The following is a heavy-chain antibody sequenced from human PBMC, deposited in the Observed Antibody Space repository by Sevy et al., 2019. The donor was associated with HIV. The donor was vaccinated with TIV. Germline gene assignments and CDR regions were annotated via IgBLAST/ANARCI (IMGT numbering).Heavy chain of an antibody. J-gene: IGHJ4*02. CDR2: ISHDGNNK. CDR3: ASHYYDYTGYYYPLHY. Sequence: GGSLRLSCTASEFTFSRYAMYWVRQAPGKGLEWVAVISHDGNNKDYADSVKGRFTISRDNSKNTLYMQMTSLRAEDTAFYYCASHYYDYTGYYYPLHYWGQGTLVTVSS. V-gene: IGHV3-30*01. CDR1: EFTFSRYA. D-gene: IGHD3-22*01.